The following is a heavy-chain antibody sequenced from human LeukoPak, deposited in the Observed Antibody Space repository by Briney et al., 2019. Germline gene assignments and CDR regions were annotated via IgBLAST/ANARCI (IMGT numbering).Heavy chain of an antibody. CDR1: GGSFSGYY. D-gene: IGHD3-22*01. Sequence: SETLSLTCAVYGGSFSGYYWSWIRQPPGKGLEWIGEINHSGSTNYNPSLKSRVTISVDTSKNQFSLKLSSVTAADTAVYCCARHQARTYYYDSSGYYRYWGQGTLVTVSS. CDR3: ARHQARTYYYDSSGYYRY. V-gene: IGHV4-34*01. J-gene: IGHJ4*02. CDR2: INHSGST.